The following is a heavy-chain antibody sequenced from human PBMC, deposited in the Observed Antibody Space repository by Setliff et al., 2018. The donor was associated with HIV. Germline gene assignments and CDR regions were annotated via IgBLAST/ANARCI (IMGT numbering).Heavy chain of an antibody. Sequence: GGSQRLSCAASGFSFSSYWMHWVRQVPGKGLVWVSAVNSDGSRTTYADSVKGRFTISRDNAKNMLYLQMNTVRAEDTAVYYCARPMEIGRHPVAGLRDAFDIWGQGTTVTVSS. CDR3: ARPMEIGRHPVAGLRDAFDI. J-gene: IGHJ3*02. D-gene: IGHD6-19*01. CDR1: GFSFSSYW. CDR2: VNSDGSRT. V-gene: IGHV3-74*01.